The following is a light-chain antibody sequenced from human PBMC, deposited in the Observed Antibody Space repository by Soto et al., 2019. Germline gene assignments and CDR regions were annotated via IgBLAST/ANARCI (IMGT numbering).Light chain of an antibody. CDR3: LLSYSGARQKV. CDR2: DTS. CDR1: TGAVTSGHY. V-gene: IGLV7-46*01. Sequence: QAVVTQEPSLTVSPGGTVTLTCGSSTGAVTSGHYPYWFQQKPGQAPRTLIYDTSNKHSWTPARFSGSILGGKAALTLSGAQPEDEADYYCLLSYSGARQKVFGTGTKLTVL. J-gene: IGLJ1*01.